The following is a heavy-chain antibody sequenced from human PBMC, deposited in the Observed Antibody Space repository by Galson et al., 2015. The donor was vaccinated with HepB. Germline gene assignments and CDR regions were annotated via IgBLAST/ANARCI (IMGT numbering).Heavy chain of an antibody. Sequence: QSGAEVKKPGASVKVSCKASGYTFTSYGISWVRQAPGQGLEWMGWISAYNGNANYAQKLQGRVTMTTDTSTSTAYMELRSLRSDDTAVYYCARDGTMVRGVIITHARGWFDPWGQGTLVTVS. D-gene: IGHD3-10*01. CDR2: ISAYNGNA. V-gene: IGHV1-18*01. CDR3: ARDGTMVRGVIITHARGWFDP. J-gene: IGHJ5*02. CDR1: GYTFTSYG.